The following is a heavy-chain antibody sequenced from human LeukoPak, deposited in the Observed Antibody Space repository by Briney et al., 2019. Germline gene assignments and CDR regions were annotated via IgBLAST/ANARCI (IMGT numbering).Heavy chain of an antibody. D-gene: IGHD4-23*01. Sequence: PGRSLRLSCAASGFTFRYYGIHWVPQAPGKGREGVAVISYDGSDKYYADSVKGRFTISRDNSKNTLYLQMNSLRAEDTAVYYCAKDITRYGGNAVDYWGQGTLVTVSS. V-gene: IGHV3-30*18. J-gene: IGHJ4*02. CDR1: GFTFRYYG. CDR2: ISYDGSDK. CDR3: AKDITRYGGNAVDY.